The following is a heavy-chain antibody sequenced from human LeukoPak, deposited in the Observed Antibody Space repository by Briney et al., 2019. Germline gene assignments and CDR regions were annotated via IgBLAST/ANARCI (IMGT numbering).Heavy chain of an antibody. D-gene: IGHD6-19*01. V-gene: IGHV3-21*01. CDR2: ISSSSSYI. CDR1: GFTFSSYS. CDR3: AREVAVAAPFDY. Sequence: PGGSLRLSCAASGFTFSSYSMNWVRQAPGKGLEWVSSISSSSSYIYYADSVKGRLTISRDNAKNSLYLQMNSLRAEDTAVYYCAREVAVAAPFDYWGQGTLVTVSS. J-gene: IGHJ4*02.